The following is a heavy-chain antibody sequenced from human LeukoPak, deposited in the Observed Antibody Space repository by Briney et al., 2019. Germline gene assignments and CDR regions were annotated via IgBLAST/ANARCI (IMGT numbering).Heavy chain of an antibody. CDR3: ARLIAARNMYYFDY. D-gene: IGHD6-6*01. J-gene: IGHJ4*02. CDR2: IYTSGST. CDR1: GGSISSGSYY. V-gene: IGHV4-61*02. Sequence: PSQTLSLTCTVSGGSISSGSYYWSWIRQPAGKGLEWIGRIYTSGSTNYNPSLKSRVTISVDTSKNQFSLKLSSVTAADTAVYYCARLIAARNMYYFDYWGQGTLVTVSS.